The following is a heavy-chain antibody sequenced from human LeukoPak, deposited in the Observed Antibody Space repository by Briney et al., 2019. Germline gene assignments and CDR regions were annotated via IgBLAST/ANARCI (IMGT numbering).Heavy chain of an antibody. CDR2: ISGSGGTT. CDR3: AREGRVVAATPGDYFDY. J-gene: IGHJ4*02. CDR1: GFTFSSYA. Sequence: GGSLRLSCAASGFTFSSYAMSWVRQAPGEGLEWVSFISGSGGTTYYVDSVKGRFTISRDNSKNTLYLQMNSLRSDDTAVYYCAREGRVVAATPGDYFDYWGQGTLVTVSS. D-gene: IGHD2-15*01. V-gene: IGHV3-23*01.